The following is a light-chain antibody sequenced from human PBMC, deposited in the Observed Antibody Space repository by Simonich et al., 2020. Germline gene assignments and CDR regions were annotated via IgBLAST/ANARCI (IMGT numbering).Light chain of an antibody. V-gene: IGLV2-14*01. Sequence: QSALTQPSSVSGSPGKSITISCPGTSSDGDVYNYFSLYQQHPGKAPKLRIYDVSKRPTGFSNRFSGSKSGNTASLTISGLQAEDEADYYCSSYTSSSTWVFGGGTKLTVL. CDR2: DVS. CDR1: SSDGDVYNY. J-gene: IGLJ3*02. CDR3: SSYTSSSTWV.